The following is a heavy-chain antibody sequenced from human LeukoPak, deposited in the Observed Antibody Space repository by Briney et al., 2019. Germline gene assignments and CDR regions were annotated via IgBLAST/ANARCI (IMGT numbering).Heavy chain of an antibody. J-gene: IGHJ4*02. D-gene: IGHD3-10*01. V-gene: IGHV4-34*01. CDR3: ASGEYVGSGDIGPGGADY. CDR2: INHSGST. Sequence: PSETLSLTCAVYGWSFSGYYWSWLRQPPGKGLEWMGEINHSGSTNYNPSLKSRVTISVDTSKNQFSLKLSSVTAADTAVYYCASGEYVGSGDIGPGGADYWGQGTLVTVSS. CDR1: GWSFSGYY.